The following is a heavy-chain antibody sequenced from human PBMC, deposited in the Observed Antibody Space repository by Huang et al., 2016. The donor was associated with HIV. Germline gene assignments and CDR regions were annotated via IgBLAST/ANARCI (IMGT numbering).Heavy chain of an antibody. J-gene: IGHJ4*02. CDR2: ISYDGRSQ. CDR1: GFKLCGFG. D-gene: IGHD2-15*01. V-gene: IGHV3-30*18. CDR3: AKESRWFSDFDH. Sequence: QVHLVESGGGVVQPGGSLRLSCAASGFKLCGFGMHWVRQAPGKGLGWVSVISYDGRSQFYTDSVKGRFTISRDNSDNTLSLQMKGLRPDDTAVYYCAKESRWFSDFDHWGQGVLVSVSS.